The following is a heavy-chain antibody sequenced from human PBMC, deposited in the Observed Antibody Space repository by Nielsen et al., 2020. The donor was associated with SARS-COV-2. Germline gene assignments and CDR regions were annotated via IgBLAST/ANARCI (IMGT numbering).Heavy chain of an antibody. Sequence: LSLTCAASGFTFSSYGMHWVRQAPGKGLEWVAVISYDGSNKYYADSVKGRFTISRDNSKNTLYLQMNSLRAEDTAVYYCAKDESLWFGELLLSDYWGQGTPVTVSS. J-gene: IGHJ4*02. CDR2: ISYDGSNK. D-gene: IGHD3-10*01. V-gene: IGHV3-30*18. CDR3: AKDESLWFGELLLSDY. CDR1: GFTFSSYG.